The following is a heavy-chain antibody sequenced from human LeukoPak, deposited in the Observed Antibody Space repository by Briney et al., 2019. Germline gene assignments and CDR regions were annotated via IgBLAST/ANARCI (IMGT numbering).Heavy chain of an antibody. Sequence: SETLSLTCAVYGGSFSGYYWSWIRQPPGKGPEWIGEINHSGSTNYNPSLKSRVTISVDTSKNQFSLKLSSVTAADTAVYYCAREGNSTGLNAFDIWGQGTMVTVSS. CDR1: GGSFSGYY. CDR2: INHSGST. V-gene: IGHV4-34*01. CDR3: AREGNSTGLNAFDI. D-gene: IGHD4-11*01. J-gene: IGHJ3*02.